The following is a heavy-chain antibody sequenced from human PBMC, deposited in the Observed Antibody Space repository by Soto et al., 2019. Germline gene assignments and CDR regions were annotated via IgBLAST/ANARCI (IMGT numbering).Heavy chain of an antibody. CDR1: GFTVSSNY. Sequence: EVQLVESGGGLIQPGGSLRLSCAASGFTVSSNYMSWVRQAPGKGLEWVSVIYSGGSTYYADSVKGRFTISRANSKNTLYLQMNSLRAEDTAVYYCARGPSIAARPPLNYWGQGTLVTVSS. CDR3: ARGPSIAARPPLNY. J-gene: IGHJ4*02. V-gene: IGHV3-53*01. D-gene: IGHD6-6*01. CDR2: IYSGGST.